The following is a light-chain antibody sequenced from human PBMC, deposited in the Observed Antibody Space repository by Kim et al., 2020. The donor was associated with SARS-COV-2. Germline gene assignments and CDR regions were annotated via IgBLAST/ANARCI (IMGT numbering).Light chain of an antibody. CDR2: YDS. J-gene: IGLJ3*02. CDR1: NIGSKS. V-gene: IGLV3-21*04. CDR3: QVWDSSRIGG. Sequence: SYELTQPPSVSVAPGKTARITCGGNNIGSKSVHWYQQKPGQAPVLVIYYDSDRPSGIPERFSGSNSGNTATLTISRVEAGDEADYYCQVWDSSRIGGFGG.